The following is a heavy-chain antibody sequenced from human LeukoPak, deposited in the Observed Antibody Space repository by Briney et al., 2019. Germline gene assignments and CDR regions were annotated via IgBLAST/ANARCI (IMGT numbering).Heavy chain of an antibody. CDR2: ISGSGGST. CDR3: AKAGHYDSSAPAEYFQH. D-gene: IGHD3-22*01. Sequence: AGGSLRLSCAASGFTFSSYAMSWVRQAPGKGLEWVSAISGSGGSTYYADSVKGRFTISRDNSKNTLYLQMNSLRAEDTAVYYCAKAGHYDSSAPAEYFQHWGQGTLVTVSS. J-gene: IGHJ1*01. V-gene: IGHV3-23*01. CDR1: GFTFSSYA.